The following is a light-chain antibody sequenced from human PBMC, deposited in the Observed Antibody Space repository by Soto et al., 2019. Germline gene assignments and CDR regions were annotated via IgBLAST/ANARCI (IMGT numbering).Light chain of an antibody. CDR1: QSIASW. CDR3: QQYNTYE. Sequence: DIQMTQSPSTRSASVGDRVTITCRASQSIASWLAWYQQKPGRAPDLLIYDASTLKSGVPTRFSGSGSVTEFTLTISDLQPDDFATYYCQQYNTYEFGQGTKVDIK. V-gene: IGKV1-5*01. J-gene: IGKJ1*01. CDR2: DAS.